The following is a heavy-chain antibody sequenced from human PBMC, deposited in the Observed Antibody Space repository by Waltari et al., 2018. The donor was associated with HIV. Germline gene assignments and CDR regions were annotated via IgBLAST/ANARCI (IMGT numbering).Heavy chain of an antibody. D-gene: IGHD2-15*01. J-gene: IGHJ4*02. CDR3: AIDEPNCSGGSCLLDF. Sequence: QVQLQESGPGLVKPSQTLSLTCTVSGGSISSGSYYWSWIRQPAGNGLEWIGRIYPSGSTNYNPSLNLRFTISVDTSKNQSSLRLGSVAAADTSVYYCAIDEPNCSGGSCLLDFWGQGTLVTVSS. CDR1: GGSISSGSYY. CDR2: IYPSGST. V-gene: IGHV4-61*02.